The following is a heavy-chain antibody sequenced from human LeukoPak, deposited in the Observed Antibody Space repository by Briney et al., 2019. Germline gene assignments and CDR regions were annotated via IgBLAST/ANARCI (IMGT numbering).Heavy chain of an antibody. J-gene: IGHJ5*02. CDR2: ITSSGYYT. Sequence: PGGSLRLSCAASGFTFSDYYMTWIRQAPGKGLEWVSYITSSGYYTNYGDSVKGRFTMSRDNAKKSLYLQMDSLRAEDTAVYYCARASKAANPTSDSPWFDPWGQGTLVTVSS. CDR1: GFTFSDYY. CDR3: ARASKAANPTSDSPWFDP. V-gene: IGHV3-11*05. D-gene: IGHD2-15*01.